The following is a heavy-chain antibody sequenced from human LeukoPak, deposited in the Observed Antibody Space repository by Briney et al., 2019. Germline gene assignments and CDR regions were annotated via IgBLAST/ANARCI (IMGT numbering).Heavy chain of an antibody. CDR3: ARAGVSGDVSPDAFDI. CDR1: GGSISSYY. J-gene: IGHJ3*02. V-gene: IGHV4-59*01. Sequence: PSETLSLTCTVSGGSISSYYWSWIRQPPGKGLEWIGYIYYSGSTNYNPSLKSRVTISVDTSKNQFSLKLSSVTAADTAVYYCARAGVSGDVSPDAFDIWGQGTMVTVSS. CDR2: IYYSGST. D-gene: IGHD3-10*01.